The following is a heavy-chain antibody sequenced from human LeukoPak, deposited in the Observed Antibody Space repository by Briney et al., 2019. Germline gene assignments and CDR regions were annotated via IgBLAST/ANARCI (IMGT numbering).Heavy chain of an antibody. CDR2: IKQDGSEK. Sequence: GGSLRLSCAASGFTLSSYWMSWVRQAPGKGLEWVANIKQDGSEKYYVDSVKGRFTISRDNAKNSLYLQMNSLRAEDTAVYYCARADDWSFDYWGQGTLVTVSS. D-gene: IGHD3-9*01. V-gene: IGHV3-7*01. CDR3: ARADDWSFDY. J-gene: IGHJ4*02. CDR1: GFTLSSYW.